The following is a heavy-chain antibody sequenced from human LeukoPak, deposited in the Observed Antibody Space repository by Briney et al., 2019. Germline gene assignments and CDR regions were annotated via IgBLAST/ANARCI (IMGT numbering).Heavy chain of an antibody. CDR2: IRYDGSNE. D-gene: IGHD3-10*01. CDR1: GFTFSDYY. CDR3: ARGQANRLLWFGESLSNINPFDY. J-gene: IGHJ4*02. V-gene: IGHV3-30*02. Sequence: PGGSLRLSCAASGFTFSDYYMSWIRQAPGKGLEWVSFIRYDGSNEYYADSVRGRFTISRDNSKNTLYLQMNSLRAEDTAVYYCARGQANRLLWFGESLSNINPFDYWGQGTLVTVSS.